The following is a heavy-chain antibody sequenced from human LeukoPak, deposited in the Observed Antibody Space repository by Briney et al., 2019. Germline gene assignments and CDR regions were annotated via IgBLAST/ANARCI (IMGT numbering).Heavy chain of an antibody. CDR2: INHSGST. CDR1: GGSFSGYY. CDR3: ARAPLRARRTPSLGWFDP. D-gene: IGHD6-6*01. Sequence: SETLSLTCAVYGGSFSGYYWSWIRQPPGKGLEWIGEINHSGSTNYNPSLKRRVTISVDTSKNQFSLKLSSVTAADTAVYYCARAPLRARRTPSLGWFDPWGQGTLVTVSS. J-gene: IGHJ5*02. V-gene: IGHV4-34*01.